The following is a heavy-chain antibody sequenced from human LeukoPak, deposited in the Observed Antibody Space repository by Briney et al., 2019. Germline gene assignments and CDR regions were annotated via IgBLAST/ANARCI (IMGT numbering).Heavy chain of an antibody. D-gene: IGHD7-27*01. J-gene: IGHJ4*02. CDR3: TRSFNWGSDY. Sequence: GGSLILSCAVSGFTFSGSAIHWVRQASGKGLEWVGRIRSKANSYATGYGASVKGRFTISRDDSRNTAYLQMSSLKTEDTAIYFCTRSFNWGSDYWGQGTLVTVSS. CDR1: GFTFSGSA. CDR2: IRSKANSYAT. V-gene: IGHV3-73*01.